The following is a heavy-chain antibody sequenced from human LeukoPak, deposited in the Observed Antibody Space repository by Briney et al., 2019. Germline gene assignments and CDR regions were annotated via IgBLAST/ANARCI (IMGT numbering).Heavy chain of an antibody. CDR2: FYSSGST. D-gene: IGHD4-17*01. Sequence: SETLSLTCTVSGGSISSSRSYWGWIRQPPGKGLEWIGCFYSSGSTNYNPSLKSRITISVDTSRNQFSLKLNSLTAAATAVYYCARTTGSTFKPYYFDYWGQGTLVTVSS. CDR3: ARTTGSTFKPYYFDY. V-gene: IGHV4-61*05. J-gene: IGHJ4*02. CDR1: GGSISSSRSY.